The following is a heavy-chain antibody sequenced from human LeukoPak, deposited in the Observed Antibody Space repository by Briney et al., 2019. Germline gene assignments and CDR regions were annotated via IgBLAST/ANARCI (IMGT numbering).Heavy chain of an antibody. Sequence: SETLSLTCTVSGGSISSSSYYWGWIRQPPGKGLEWIGSIYYSGSAYYNPSLKSRVTISVDTSKNQASLKLSSVTAAETAVYYCASIAVVIWNVDYWGQGTLVTVSS. D-gene: IGHD2-21*01. V-gene: IGHV4-39*01. CDR3: ASIAVVIWNVDY. CDR1: GGSISSSSYY. J-gene: IGHJ4*02. CDR2: IYYSGSA.